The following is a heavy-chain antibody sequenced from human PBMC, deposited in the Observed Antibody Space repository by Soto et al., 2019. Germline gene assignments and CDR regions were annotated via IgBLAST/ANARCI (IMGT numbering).Heavy chain of an antibody. J-gene: IGHJ4*02. CDR1: GGTFSSYA. V-gene: IGHV1-69*13. Sequence: SGKVSRKASGGTFSSYAIRWVRQAPGQGLEWMGGIIPIFGTANYAQKFQGRVTITADESTSTAYMELSSLRSEDTAVYYCARAPKGTAWLDYWGQGTLVTVSS. CDR3: ARAPKGTAWLDY. CDR2: IIPIFGTA.